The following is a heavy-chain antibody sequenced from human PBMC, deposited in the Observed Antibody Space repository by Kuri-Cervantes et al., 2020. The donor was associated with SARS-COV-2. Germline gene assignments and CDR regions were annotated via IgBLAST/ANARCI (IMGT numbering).Heavy chain of an antibody. CDR2: ISAYNGNT. CDR3: ARDRSRGFPLGVDY. Sequence: ASVKVSCKASGYTFTGYYMHWVRQAPGQGLEWMGWISAYNGNTNYAQKLQGRVTMTTDTSTSTAYMELRSLRSDDTAVYYCARDRSRGFPLGVDYWGQGTLVTVSS. J-gene: IGHJ4*02. D-gene: IGHD3-10*01. V-gene: IGHV1-18*04. CDR1: GYTFTGYY.